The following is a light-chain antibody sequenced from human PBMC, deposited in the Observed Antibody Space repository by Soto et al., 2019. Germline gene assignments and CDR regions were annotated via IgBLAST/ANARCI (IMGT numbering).Light chain of an antibody. J-gene: IGKJ1*01. Sequence: ILMTQSPATLSVSPGERATLSCRASLSVSTNLACYQQKPAQTPRLLIYDASTRPTGIPARFSGSGSGTEFTLTISGLQSEDFAVYYCQQYNIWPPWTFGQGTKVEVK. CDR2: DAS. CDR1: LSVSTN. CDR3: QQYNIWPPWT. V-gene: IGKV3-15*01.